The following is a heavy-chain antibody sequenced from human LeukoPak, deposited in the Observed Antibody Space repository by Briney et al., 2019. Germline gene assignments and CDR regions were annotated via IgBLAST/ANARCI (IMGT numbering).Heavy chain of an antibody. CDR2: INHSGST. Sequence: SETLSLTCAVYGGSFSGYYWSWIRQPPGKGLELIGEINHSGSTNYNPSLKSRVTISVDTSKNQFSLKLSSVTAADTAVYYCARLALAPDAFDIWGQGTMVTVSS. V-gene: IGHV4-34*01. J-gene: IGHJ3*02. D-gene: IGHD5-12*01. CDR1: GGSFSGYY. CDR3: ARLALAPDAFDI.